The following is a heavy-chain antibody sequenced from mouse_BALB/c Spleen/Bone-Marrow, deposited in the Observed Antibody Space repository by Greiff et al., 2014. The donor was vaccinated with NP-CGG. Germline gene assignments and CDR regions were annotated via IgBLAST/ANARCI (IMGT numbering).Heavy chain of an antibody. CDR2: VNPNNGGT. Sequence: EVKLQESGPDLVKPGASLKISCKASGHSFTGYYMYWLKQSHGKSLEWIGRVNPNNGGTTYNQKFKDKAILTVDKSSTIAYMELRSLTSEDSAVYYCARDAMDYWGQGTSVTVSS. V-gene: IGHV1-18*01. J-gene: IGHJ4*01. CDR3: ARDAMDY. CDR1: GHSFTGYY.